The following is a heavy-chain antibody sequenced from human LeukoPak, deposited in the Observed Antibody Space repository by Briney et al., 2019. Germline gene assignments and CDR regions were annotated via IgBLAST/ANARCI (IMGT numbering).Heavy chain of an antibody. Sequence: PSETLSLTCTVSGGSISSGNYYWGWIRQPPGKGLEWIGSIYYSGNTYYNASLKSQVSISIDTSKNQFSLRLTSVTAADTAVYYCARLVSGYDFGWFDPWGQGTLVTVSS. D-gene: IGHD5-12*01. J-gene: IGHJ5*02. V-gene: IGHV4-39*01. CDR2: IYYSGNT. CDR3: ARLVSGYDFGWFDP. CDR1: GGSISSGNYY.